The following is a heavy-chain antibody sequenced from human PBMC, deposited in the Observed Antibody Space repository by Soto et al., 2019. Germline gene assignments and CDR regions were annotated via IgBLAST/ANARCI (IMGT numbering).Heavy chain of an antibody. Sequence: HPGGSLRLSCAASGFTFDDYTMHWVRQAPGKGLEWVSLISWDGGSTYYADSVKGRFTISRDNSKNSLYLQMNSLRTEDTALYYCAKDKAGYNTSPYYYYGMDVWGQGTTVTVSS. CDR2: ISWDGGST. CDR1: GFTFDDYT. V-gene: IGHV3-43*01. D-gene: IGHD3-9*01. CDR3: AKDKAGYNTSPYYYYGMDV. J-gene: IGHJ6*02.